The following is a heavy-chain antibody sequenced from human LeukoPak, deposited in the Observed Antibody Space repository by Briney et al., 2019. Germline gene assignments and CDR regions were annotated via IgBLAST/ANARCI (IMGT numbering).Heavy chain of an antibody. CDR1: GFTFSSYS. CDR3: ARAALFGVVTSFDY. D-gene: IGHD3-3*01. Sequence: GGSLTLSCAASGFTFSSYSMNWVSQAPGKGLEWVSSISSSSSYIYYADSVKGRFTISRDNAKNSLYLQMNSLRADDTTVYYCARAALFGVVTSFDYWGQGTLVTVSS. V-gene: IGHV3-21*01. J-gene: IGHJ4*02. CDR2: ISSSSSYI.